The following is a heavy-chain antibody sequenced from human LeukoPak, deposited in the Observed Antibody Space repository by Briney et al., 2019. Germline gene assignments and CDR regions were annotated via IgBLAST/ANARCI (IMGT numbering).Heavy chain of an antibody. D-gene: IGHD6-6*01. CDR2: INHSGST. Sequence: NPSETLSLTCAVYGGSFSGYYWSWIRQPPGKGLEWIGEINHSGSTNYNPSLKSRVTISVDTSKNQFSLKLSSVTAADTAVYYCARHYGSSPSGGANDYWGQGTLVTVSS. V-gene: IGHV4-34*01. CDR1: GGSFSGYY. CDR3: ARHYGSSPSGGANDY. J-gene: IGHJ4*02.